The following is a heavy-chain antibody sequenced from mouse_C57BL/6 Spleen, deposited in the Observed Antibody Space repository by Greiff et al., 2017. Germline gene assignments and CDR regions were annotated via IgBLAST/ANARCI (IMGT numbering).Heavy chain of an antibody. Sequence: VQLQQSGAELVRPGASVTLSCKASGYSFTDYEMHWVKQTPVHGLEWIGAIDPGTGGTAYNQKFKGKAILTADKSSSTAYMELRSLTSEDSAVYYCTREGGAMDYWGQGTSVTVSS. CDR2: IDPGTGGT. J-gene: IGHJ4*01. CDR1: GYSFTDYE. V-gene: IGHV1-15*01. CDR3: TREGGAMDY.